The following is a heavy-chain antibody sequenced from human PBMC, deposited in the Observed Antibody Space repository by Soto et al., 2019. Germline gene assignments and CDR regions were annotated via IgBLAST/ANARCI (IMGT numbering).Heavy chain of an antibody. Sequence: QVHLVESGGGVVQPGRPLRLSCAASGLSFGDDAIHWVRQAPGKGLEWVAVITYDGSTKNYADSVRGRFTISRDNSKSTLYLHMDSLITDDTAVYYCARDVGTQMDFWCTSGMDVWGQGTTVTVSS. V-gene: IGHV3-30-3*01. D-gene: IGHD3-3*01. CDR1: GLSFGDDA. CDR3: ARDVGTQMDFWCTSGMDV. CDR2: ITYDGSTK. J-gene: IGHJ6*02.